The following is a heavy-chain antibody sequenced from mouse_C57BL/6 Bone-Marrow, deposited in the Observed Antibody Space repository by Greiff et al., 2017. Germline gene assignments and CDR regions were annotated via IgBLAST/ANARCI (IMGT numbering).Heavy chain of an antibody. CDR1: GYTFTSYW. J-gene: IGHJ4*01. CDR3: AREGFITTVVALYAMDY. D-gene: IGHD1-1*01. Sequence: VQLQQPGAELVRPGSSVKLSCKASGYTFTSYWMHWVKQRPIQGLEWIGNIDPSDSETHYNQKFKYKATLTVDKSSSTAYMQLSSLTSEDSAVYYCAREGFITTVVALYAMDYWGQGTSVTVSS. CDR2: IDPSDSET. V-gene: IGHV1-52*01.